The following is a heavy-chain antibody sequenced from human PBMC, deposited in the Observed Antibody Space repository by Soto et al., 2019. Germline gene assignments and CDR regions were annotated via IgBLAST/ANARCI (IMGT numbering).Heavy chain of an antibody. CDR2: ISSSSSVI. J-gene: IGHJ6*03. Sequence: PGGSLRLSCATSGFILGDCAMNWVGQAPGKGLEWVSYISSSSSVIDYADSVKGRFTVSRDNARNSLYLQMNSLRAEDTAVYYCARDLSWGSNWYYYMDVWGKGTTVTVSS. CDR3: ARDLSWGSNWYYYMDV. V-gene: IGHV3-48*01. D-gene: IGHD7-27*01. CDR1: GFILGDCA.